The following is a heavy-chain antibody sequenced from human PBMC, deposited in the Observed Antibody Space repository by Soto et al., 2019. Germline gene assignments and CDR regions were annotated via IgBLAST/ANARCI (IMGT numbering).Heavy chain of an antibody. CDR3: ARDLHRGQVNDYYDSSGYYSGQVT. CDR1: GFTVSSNY. D-gene: IGHD3-22*01. V-gene: IGHV3-53*01. CDR2: IYSGGST. Sequence: GGSLRLSCAASGFTVSSNYMSWVRQAPGKGLEWVSVIYSGGSTYYADSVKGRFTISRDNSKNTLYLQMNSLRAEDTAVYYCARDLHRGQVNDYYDSSGYYSGQVTWGQGTLVTVSS. J-gene: IGHJ5*02.